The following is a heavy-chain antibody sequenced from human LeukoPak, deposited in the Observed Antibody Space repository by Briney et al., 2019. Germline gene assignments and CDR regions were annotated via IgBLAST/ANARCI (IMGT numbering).Heavy chain of an antibody. CDR3: AKGVPYYYYYMDV. CDR1: GFAFSGYG. CDR2: IRYDGSNK. Sequence: GGSLRLSCAASGFAFSGYGMHWVRQAPGKGLEWVTFIRYDGSNKYYADSVKGRFTISRDNSKNTLYLQMNSLRAEDTAVYYCAKGVPYYYYYMDVWGKGTTVTVSS. D-gene: IGHD2-2*01. J-gene: IGHJ6*03. V-gene: IGHV3-30*02.